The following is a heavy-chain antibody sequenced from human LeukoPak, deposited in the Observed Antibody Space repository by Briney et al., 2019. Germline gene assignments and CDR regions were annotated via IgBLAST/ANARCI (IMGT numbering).Heavy chain of an antibody. V-gene: IGHV3-7*01. CDR1: GFTFSSYW. Sequence: GGSLRLSCAASGFTFSSYWMNWLRQAPGKGLEWVANVKQDGSEKYYVDPVKGRFTISRDNAKNSLYLQMNSLRAEDTAVYNCAKEGAYLILTYDSWGQGALVTVSS. CDR2: VKQDGSEK. CDR3: AKEGAYLILTYDS. J-gene: IGHJ5*01. D-gene: IGHD3-16*01.